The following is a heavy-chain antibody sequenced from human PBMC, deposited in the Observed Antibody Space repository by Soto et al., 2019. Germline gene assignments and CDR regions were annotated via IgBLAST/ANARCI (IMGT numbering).Heavy chain of an antibody. CDR1: GFTFSSYW. CDR2: IKSDGSDT. Sequence: EVQLVESGGGLVQPGGSLRLSCAASGFTFSSYWMHWVRQGPGKGLVWVSRIKSDGSDTSYADSVKGRFTISRDNAKNTLYLQMNSLRAEDTVVYYCARFPTGRGYYCGLDVWGQGNTFTVSS. D-gene: IGHD1-26*01. J-gene: IGHJ6*02. CDR3: ARFPTGRGYYCGLDV. V-gene: IGHV3-74*01.